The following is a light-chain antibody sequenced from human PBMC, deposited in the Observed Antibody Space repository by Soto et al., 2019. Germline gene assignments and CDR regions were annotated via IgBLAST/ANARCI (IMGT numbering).Light chain of an antibody. J-gene: IGKJ1*01. CDR1: QSPNRW. Sequence: IDMRHSPSILSASLWYRFTITYRASQSPNRWLAWYQQKPGKAPKLLIYDASSLQSGVPSRFSGSGSGTEFALTISSLQPDDFATYYCQQYNTYSWTFGPGTKVDTK. V-gene: IGKV1-5*01. CDR3: QQYNTYSWT. CDR2: DAS.